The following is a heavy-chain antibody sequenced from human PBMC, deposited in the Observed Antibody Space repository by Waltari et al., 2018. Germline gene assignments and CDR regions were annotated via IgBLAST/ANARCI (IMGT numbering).Heavy chain of an antibody. D-gene: IGHD1-26*01. J-gene: IGHJ4*02. CDR3: ARRTISREEVGPFDF. CDR1: GDSIANRDYY. V-gene: IGHV4-39*02. CDR2: IFYSGST. Sequence: QLQLQESGPGLVRPSETLSLTCTVSGDSIANRDYYWGWIRQSPGKGLEWIGRIFYSGSTYYNPSLKSRVTISVDTSKNDFSLKLRSVTAADRAVYFCARRTISREEVGPFDFWGQGILVTVSS.